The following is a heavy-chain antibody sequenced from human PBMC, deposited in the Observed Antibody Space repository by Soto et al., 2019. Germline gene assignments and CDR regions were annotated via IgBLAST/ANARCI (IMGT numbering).Heavy chain of an antibody. CDR3: AREGGDYVQRHNWFDP. CDR2: IYYSGST. V-gene: IGHV4-61*01. CDR1: GGSVSSGSYS. J-gene: IGHJ5*02. Sequence: QVQLQESGPGLVKPSETLSLTSTVSGGSVSSGSYSWSWIRQPPGKGLEWIGYIYYSGSTNYNPSLKSRVTISVDTSKNQFSLKLSSVTAADTAVYYCAREGGDYVQRHNWFDPWGQGTLVTVSS. D-gene: IGHD4-17*01.